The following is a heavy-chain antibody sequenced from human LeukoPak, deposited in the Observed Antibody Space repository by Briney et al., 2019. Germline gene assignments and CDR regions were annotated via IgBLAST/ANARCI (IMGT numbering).Heavy chain of an antibody. CDR2: ISGSGSST. D-gene: IGHD6-13*01. Sequence: GGSLRLSCAASGFTFNSYAMSWVRQAPGKGLEWVSSISGSGSSTYYADSVKGRFTISRGNSKNTLYLQMNSLRAEDTALYYCTRVVAGRAGLMDVWGRGTTVTVSS. CDR3: TRVVAGRAGLMDV. J-gene: IGHJ6*02. CDR1: GFTFNSYA. V-gene: IGHV3-23*01.